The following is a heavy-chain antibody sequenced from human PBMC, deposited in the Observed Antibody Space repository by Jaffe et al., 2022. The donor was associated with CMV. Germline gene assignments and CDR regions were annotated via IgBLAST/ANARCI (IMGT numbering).Heavy chain of an antibody. Sequence: QVQLQESGPGLVKPSETLSLTCTVSGGSISSYYWSWIRQPPGKGLEWIGYIYYSGSTNYNPSLKSRVTISVDTSKNQFSLKLSSVTAADTAVYYCAREMTSLLWFGELLGHWFDPWGQGTLVTVSS. CDR3: AREMTSLLWFGELLGHWFDP. J-gene: IGHJ5*02. V-gene: IGHV4-59*01. CDR1: GGSISSYY. D-gene: IGHD3-10*01. CDR2: IYYSGST.